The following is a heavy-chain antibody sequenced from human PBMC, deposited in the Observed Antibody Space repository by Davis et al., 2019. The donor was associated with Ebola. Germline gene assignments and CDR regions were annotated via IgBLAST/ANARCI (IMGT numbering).Heavy chain of an antibody. V-gene: IGHV3-23*01. CDR3: AKGSGSSGFRPLDV. J-gene: IGHJ6*02. D-gene: IGHD3-22*01. Sequence: GGSLRLSCTASGFSLGTYAMNWVRQASGKGLEWVSGISGSDGNTYYADSVKGRLTISRDSSKNMLLLQMNSLRAEDTAVYYCAKGSGSSGFRPLDVWGQGTTVTVSS. CDR2: ISGSDGNT. CDR1: GFSLGTYA.